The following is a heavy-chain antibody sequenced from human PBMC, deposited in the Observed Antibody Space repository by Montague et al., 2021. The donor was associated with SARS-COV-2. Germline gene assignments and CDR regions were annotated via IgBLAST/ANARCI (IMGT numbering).Heavy chain of an antibody. Sequence: SETLSLTCTASGGSIGAYYWSWIRQPPGKGLEWIGYINYSGSTHYNPSLQSRVTLSKDTSKNQFSLRLTSVTAADTAMYFCARAPIYRSSWYAYFDYWGQGTLVTVSS. CDR3: ARAPIYRSSWYAYFDY. D-gene: IGHD6-13*01. CDR2: INYSGST. V-gene: IGHV4-59*01. J-gene: IGHJ4*02. CDR1: GGSIGAYY.